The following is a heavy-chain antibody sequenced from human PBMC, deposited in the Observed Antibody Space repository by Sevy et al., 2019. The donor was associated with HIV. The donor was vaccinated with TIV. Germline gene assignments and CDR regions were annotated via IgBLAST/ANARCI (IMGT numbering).Heavy chain of an antibody. J-gene: IGHJ6*03. CDR1: GFTFSSYS. Sequence: GGSLRLSCAASGFTFSSYSMNWVRQAPGKGLEWVSYISSSSSTIYYADSVKGRFTISRDNAKNSLYLQMNSLRDEDPAVYYCARRSTSGTMGTHYYYYYMDVWGKGTTVTVSS. V-gene: IGHV3-48*02. CDR2: ISSSSSTI. CDR3: ARRSTSGTMGTHYYYYYMDV. D-gene: IGHD6-13*01.